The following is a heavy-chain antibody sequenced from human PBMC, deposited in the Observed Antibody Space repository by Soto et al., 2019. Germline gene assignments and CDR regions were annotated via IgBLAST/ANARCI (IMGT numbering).Heavy chain of an antibody. CDR2: IYYSGST. Sequence: PSETLSLTCTVSGGSVSSGSYYWSWIRQPPGKGLEWIGYIYYSGSTNYNPSLKSRVTISVDTSKNQFSLKLSSVTAADTAVYYCARDKAGTGAFDIWGQGTMVTV. V-gene: IGHV4-61*01. CDR1: GGSVSSGSYY. CDR3: ARDKAGTGAFDI. J-gene: IGHJ3*02. D-gene: IGHD6-13*01.